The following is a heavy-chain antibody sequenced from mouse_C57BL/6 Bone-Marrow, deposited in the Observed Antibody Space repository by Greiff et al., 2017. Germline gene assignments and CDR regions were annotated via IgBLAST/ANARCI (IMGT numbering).Heavy chain of an antibody. V-gene: IGHV1-63*01. CDR2: IYPGGGYT. J-gene: IGHJ2*01. CDR1: GYTFTNYW. Sequence: VQLQQSGAELVRPGTSVTMSCKASGYTFTNYWIGWAKQRPGHGLEWIGDIYPGGGYTNYNEKFKGKATLTADKSSSTAYMQFSSLTSEDSAIYYCARHYYGSSYGYWGQGTTLTVSS. D-gene: IGHD1-1*01. CDR3: ARHYYGSSYGY.